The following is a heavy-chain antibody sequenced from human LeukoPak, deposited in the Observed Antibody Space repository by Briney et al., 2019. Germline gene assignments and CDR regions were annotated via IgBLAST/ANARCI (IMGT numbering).Heavy chain of an antibody. Sequence: PSETLSLTCAVYGGSFSGYYWSWIRQPPGKGLEWIGEINHSGSNNYNPSLKSRVTISVDTSKNQFSLKLSSVTAADTAVYYCARVRGRGYSYGPNWFDPWGQGTLVTVSS. CDR3: ARVRGRGYSYGPNWFDP. CDR2: INHSGSN. J-gene: IGHJ5*02. D-gene: IGHD5-18*01. CDR1: GGSFSGYY. V-gene: IGHV4-34*01.